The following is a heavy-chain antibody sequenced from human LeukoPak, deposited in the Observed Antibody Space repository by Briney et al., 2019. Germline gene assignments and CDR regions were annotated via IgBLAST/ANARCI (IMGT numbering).Heavy chain of an antibody. V-gene: IGHV3-30*02. D-gene: IGHD2-2*01. J-gene: IGHJ4*02. CDR3: AKGLNIVVVPAAMLTGGGYFDY. CDR1: GFTFSSYG. Sequence: GGSLRLSCAASGFTFSSYGMHWVRQAPGKGREWVAFIRYEGSNKYYADSVKGRFTISRDNSKNTLYLQMNSLRAEDTAVYYCAKGLNIVVVPAAMLTGGGYFDYWGQGTLVTVSS. CDR2: IRYEGSNK.